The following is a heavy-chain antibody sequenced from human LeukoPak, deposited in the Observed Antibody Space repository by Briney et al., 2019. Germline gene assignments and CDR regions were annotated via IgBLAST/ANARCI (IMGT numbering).Heavy chain of an antibody. V-gene: IGHV3-53*01. D-gene: IGHD3-10*01. CDR1: GFTVSSNY. CDR3: ASNPLWFGESY. Sequence: GGSLRLSCAASGFTVSSNYMSWVRQAPGKGLEWVSVIYSGGSTYYADSVKGRFTISRDNSKNTLYLQMNSLRAEDTAVYYCASNPLWFGESYWGQGTLVTVPS. J-gene: IGHJ4*02. CDR2: IYSGGST.